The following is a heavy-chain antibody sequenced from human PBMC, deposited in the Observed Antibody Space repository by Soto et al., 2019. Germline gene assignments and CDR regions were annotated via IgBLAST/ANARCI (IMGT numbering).Heavy chain of an antibody. D-gene: IGHD3-10*01. V-gene: IGHV3-23*01. CDR1: GFTFSSYA. J-gene: IGHJ5*02. Sequence: EVQLLESGGGLVQPGGSLRLSCAASGFTFSSYAMSWVRQAPGKGLEWVSDISGSGGITYYADSVKGRFTISRDNSKNTLYLQMNSLRAEDTAVYYCAKSSMVRGGGWFDPWGQGTLVTVSS. CDR2: ISGSGGIT. CDR3: AKSSMVRGGGWFDP.